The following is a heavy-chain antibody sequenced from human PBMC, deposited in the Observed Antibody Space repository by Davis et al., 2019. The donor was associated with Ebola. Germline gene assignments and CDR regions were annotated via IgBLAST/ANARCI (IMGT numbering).Heavy chain of an antibody. CDR2: ISSSGSYI. Sequence: LSLTCVASGFTFNMYAMNWVRQAPGRGLQWVSSISSSGSYIFYEDSVKGRFTISRDNAESSLYLQMNSLRVEDTAVYYCAREMIIRTGPGFDYWGQGIQLTVSS. CDR1: GFTFNMYA. D-gene: IGHD3-22*01. V-gene: IGHV3-21*01. J-gene: IGHJ4*02. CDR3: AREMIIRTGPGFDY.